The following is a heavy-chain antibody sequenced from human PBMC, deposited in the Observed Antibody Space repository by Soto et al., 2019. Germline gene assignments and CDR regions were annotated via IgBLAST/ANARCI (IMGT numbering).Heavy chain of an antibody. J-gene: IGHJ6*02. CDR1: GFSFRDYD. CDR3: ARGHDFDWPLIYYYYYGMDV. Sequence: GGSLRLSCAASGFSFRDYDMHWVRQPTGKGLEWVSGLGAADDPYYVASVKGRFSVSRDNAQNSLYLQMNNLRVDDTAVYYCARGHDFDWPLIYYYYYGMDVWGQGTTVTVSS. D-gene: IGHD3-9*01. CDR2: LGAADDP. V-gene: IGHV3-13*05.